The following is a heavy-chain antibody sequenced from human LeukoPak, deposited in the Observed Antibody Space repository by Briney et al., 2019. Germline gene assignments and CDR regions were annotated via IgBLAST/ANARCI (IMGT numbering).Heavy chain of an antibody. D-gene: IGHD3-10*01. J-gene: IGHJ4*02. CDR1: GGTFSSYA. V-gene: IGHV1-69*13. Sequence: SVKVSCKASGGTFSSYAISWVRQAPGQGLEWMGGIIPIFGTANYAQKFQGRVTITADESTSTAYMELSSLRSEDTAVYYCAKVGITMVRGVSPGYYFDYWGQGTLVTVSS. CDR3: AKVGITMVRGVSPGYYFDY. CDR2: IIPIFGTA.